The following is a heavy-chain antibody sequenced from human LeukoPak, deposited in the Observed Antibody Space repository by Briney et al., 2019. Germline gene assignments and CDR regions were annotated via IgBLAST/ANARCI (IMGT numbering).Heavy chain of an antibody. V-gene: IGHV1-69*02. CDR2: IIPILGIA. Sequence: SVKVSXKASGGTFSSYTISWVRQAPGQGLEWMGRIIPILGIANYAQKFQGRVTITADKSTSTAYMELSSLRSEDTAVYYCARSSVVPAAISDPWGQGTLVTVSS. D-gene: IGHD2-2*01. CDR3: ARSSVVPAAISDP. J-gene: IGHJ5*02. CDR1: GGTFSSYT.